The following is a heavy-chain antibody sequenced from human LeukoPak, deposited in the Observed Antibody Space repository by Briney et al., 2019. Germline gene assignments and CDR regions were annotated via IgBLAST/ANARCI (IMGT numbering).Heavy chain of an antibody. V-gene: IGHV3-66*01. Sequence: GGSLRLSCAASGFTVSSNYMSWVRQAPGKGLEWVSVIYSGGSTYYADSVKGRFTISRDNSKNTLYLQMNSLRAEDTAVYYCARCRSSTSLDYWGQGTLVTVSS. D-gene: IGHD2/OR15-2a*01. CDR3: ARCRSSTSLDY. J-gene: IGHJ4*02. CDR2: IYSGGST. CDR1: GFTVSSNY.